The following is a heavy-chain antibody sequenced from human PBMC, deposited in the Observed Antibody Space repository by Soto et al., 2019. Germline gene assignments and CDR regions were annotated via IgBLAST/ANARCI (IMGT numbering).Heavy chain of an antibody. CDR1: GYSISSGYY. Sequence: SETLSLTCTVSGYSISSGYYWSWIRQTPGKGLEWIGSISHSGTSFYNPSLRSRVTISMDTSNNHFSLKLNSLTATDTAIYFCATRSTDYYFYWGQGTLVTVSS. CDR2: ISHSGTS. J-gene: IGHJ4*02. V-gene: IGHV4-38-2*02. CDR3: ATRSTDYYFY. D-gene: IGHD3-9*01.